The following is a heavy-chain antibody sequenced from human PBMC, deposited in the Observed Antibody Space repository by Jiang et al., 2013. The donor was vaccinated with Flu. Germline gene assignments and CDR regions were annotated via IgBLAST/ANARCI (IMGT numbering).Heavy chain of an antibody. Sequence: GSGLVKPSGTLSLTCAVSGGSISSSNWWSWVRQPPGKGLEWIGEIYHSGSTNYNPSLKSRVTISVDKSKNQFSLKLSSVTAADTAVYYCARWSLVPAARVPRGYYGMDVWGQGTTVTVSS. J-gene: IGHJ6*02. CDR1: GGSISSSNW. CDR2: IYHSGST. V-gene: IGHV4-4*02. CDR3: ARWSLVPAARVPRGYYGMDV. D-gene: IGHD2-2*01.